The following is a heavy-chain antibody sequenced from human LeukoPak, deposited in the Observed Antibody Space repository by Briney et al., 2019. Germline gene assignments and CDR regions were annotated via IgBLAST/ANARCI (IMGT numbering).Heavy chain of an antibody. J-gene: IGHJ4*02. CDR2: IYYSGST. Sequence: SETLSLTCTVSGGSISSYYWSWIRQPPGKGLEWIGYIYYSGSTNYNPSLKSRVTISVDTSKNQFSLKLSSVTAADTAVYYCATELTYGSGSYFDYWGQGTLVTVSS. CDR1: GGSISSYY. D-gene: IGHD3-10*01. CDR3: ATELTYGSGSYFDY. V-gene: IGHV4-59*01.